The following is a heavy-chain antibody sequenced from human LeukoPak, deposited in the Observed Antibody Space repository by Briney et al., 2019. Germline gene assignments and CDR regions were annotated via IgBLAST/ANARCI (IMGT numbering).Heavy chain of an antibody. J-gene: IGHJ4*02. CDR1: GFTFSSFE. CDR2: ISSSGTTI. V-gene: IGHV3-48*03. D-gene: IGHD2-15*01. CDR3: ARDLFSGRGAIDC. Sequence: GGSLRLSCAASGFTFSSFEMNWVRQAPGKGLEWVSYISSSGTTIYYADSVRGRFTLSRDNAKNSLYLQMNSLRAEDTAVYYCARDLFSGRGAIDCWGQGTLVTVSS.